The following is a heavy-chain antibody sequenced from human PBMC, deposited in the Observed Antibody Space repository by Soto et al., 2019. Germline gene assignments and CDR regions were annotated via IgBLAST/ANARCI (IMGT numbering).Heavy chain of an antibody. J-gene: IGHJ4*02. V-gene: IGHV3-72*01. CDR1: GFTFSDHY. D-gene: IGHD1-26*01. CDR2: TRNKANSYST. CDR3: VRVATTYYFDY. Sequence: EVPLVESGGGLVQPGGSLRLSCAVSGFTFSDHYMDWVRQAPGKGLEWIGRTRNKANSYSTEYAASVKGRFTISREESKNSLYLQMNSLKTEDTAVYYCVRVATTYYFDYWGQGTLVTVSS.